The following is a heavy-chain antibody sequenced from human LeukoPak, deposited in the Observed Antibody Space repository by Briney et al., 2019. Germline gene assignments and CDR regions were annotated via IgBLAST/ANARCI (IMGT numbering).Heavy chain of an antibody. CDR2: ISAYNGNT. J-gene: IGHJ3*02. V-gene: IGHV1-18*01. D-gene: IGHD6-6*01. Sequence: GASVKVSCKASGYTFTSYGISWVRQAPGQGLEWMGWISAYNGNTNYAQKLQGRVTMTTDTSTSTAYMELRSLRSDDTAVYYCAREYSSSSTGSDAFDIWGQGTMVTVSS. CDR3: AREYSSSSTGSDAFDI. CDR1: GYTFTSYG.